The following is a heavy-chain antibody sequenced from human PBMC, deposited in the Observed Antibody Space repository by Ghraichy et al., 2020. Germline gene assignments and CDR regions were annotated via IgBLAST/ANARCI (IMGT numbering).Heavy chain of an antibody. J-gene: IGHJ6*02. V-gene: IGHV3-48*02. Sequence: GGSLRLSCAASGFNFSSYSMNWVRQAPGKGLERVSYISSSSSTIYYADSVKGRFTISRDNAKNSLYLQMNSLRDEDTAVYYCAREKLDIVVVPAAIGREYYYYGMDVWGQGTTVTVSS. D-gene: IGHD2-2*02. CDR3: AREKLDIVVVPAAIGREYYYYGMDV. CDR2: ISSSSSTI. CDR1: GFNFSSYS.